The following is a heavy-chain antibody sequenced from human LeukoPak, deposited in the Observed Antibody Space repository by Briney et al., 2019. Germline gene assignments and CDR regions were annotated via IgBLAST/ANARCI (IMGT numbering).Heavy chain of an antibody. CDR2: MNPNSGNT. V-gene: IGHV1-8*01. D-gene: IGHD2-21*02. Sequence: ASVKVSCKASGYTFTTYDINWVRQATGQGLEWMGWMNPNSGNTGYAQKFQGRVTMTRNTSISTAYMELSRLRSDDTAVYYCARDLTYCGGDCLWGQGTLVTVSS. J-gene: IGHJ4*02. CDR1: GYTFTTYD. CDR3: ARDLTYCGGDCL.